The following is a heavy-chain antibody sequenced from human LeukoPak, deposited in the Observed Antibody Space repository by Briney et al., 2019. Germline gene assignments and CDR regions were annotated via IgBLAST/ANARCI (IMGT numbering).Heavy chain of an antibody. Sequence: GRSLRLSCAASGFXFSSYGIHWVRQAPGKGLEWVAVISYDGSNKYYADSVKGRFTISRDNSKNTLYLQMNSLRAEDTAVYYCAKADYSSGLDSDYWGQGTLVTVSS. V-gene: IGHV3-30*18. D-gene: IGHD6-19*01. J-gene: IGHJ4*02. CDR3: AKADYSSGLDSDY. CDR2: ISYDGSNK. CDR1: GFXFSSYG.